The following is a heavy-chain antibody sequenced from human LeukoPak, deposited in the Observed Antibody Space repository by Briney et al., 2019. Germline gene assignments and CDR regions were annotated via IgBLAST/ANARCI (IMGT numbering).Heavy chain of an antibody. CDR1: GFTVSSNY. J-gene: IGHJ5*02. V-gene: IGHV3-53*01. CDR3: ARATAYGFMGWFDP. Sequence: PGGSLRLSCAASGFTVSSNYMSWVRQAPGKGLEWVSVIYSGGSTYYADSVKGRFTISRDNSKNTLYLQMNSLRAEDTAVYYCARATAYGFMGWFDPWGQGTLVTVSS. D-gene: IGHD3-10*01. CDR2: IYSGGST.